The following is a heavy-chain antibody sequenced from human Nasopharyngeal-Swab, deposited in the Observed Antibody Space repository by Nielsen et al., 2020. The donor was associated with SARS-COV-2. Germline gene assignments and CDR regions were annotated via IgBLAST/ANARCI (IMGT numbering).Heavy chain of an antibody. D-gene: IGHD2-2*01. CDR3: ARLGYQLLSDVRWFGS. CDR2: ISAYNGNT. J-gene: IGHJ5*01. CDR1: GCIFISYG. V-gene: IGHV1-18*04. Sequence: ASVQESCKASGCIFISYGFSWVRPAPAQGLEWMGWISAYNGNTNYAQKLQGGVTMTTDTSTSTAYMELRSLRSDDTAVYYCARLGYQLLSDVRWFGSWGQGTLVTVSS.